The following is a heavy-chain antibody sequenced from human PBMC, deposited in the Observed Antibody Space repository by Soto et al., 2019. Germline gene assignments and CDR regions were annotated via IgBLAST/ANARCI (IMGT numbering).Heavy chain of an antibody. CDR1: GFAVSNNY. CDR3: SRSERITVSGMVFSSWFDP. J-gene: IGHJ5*02. CDR2: VYSGGNT. D-gene: IGHD3-3*01. Sequence: EVQLVESGGGLIQPGGSLRLSCAASGFAVSNNYMSWVRQAPGKGLEWVSIVYSGGNTYYIDSVKGRFTISRDNSKNMVYLQMNRLRAEDTAVYYCSRSERITVSGMVFSSWFDPWGQGTLVTVSS. V-gene: IGHV3-53*01.